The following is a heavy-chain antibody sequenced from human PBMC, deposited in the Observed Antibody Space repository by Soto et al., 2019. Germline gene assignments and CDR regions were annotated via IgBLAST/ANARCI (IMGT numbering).Heavy chain of an antibody. CDR1: GFTFSSYG. J-gene: IGHJ4*01. CDR3: ARDRGSFRAVRGIPPDY. CDR2: IWYDGSNK. D-gene: IGHD3-10*01. V-gene: IGHV3-33*01. Sequence: QVQLVESGGGVVQPGRSLRLSCAASGFTFSSYGMHWVRQAPGKGLEWVAVIWYDGSNKYYADSVKGRFTISRDNSKKTLYLQMNSLRAEDTAVYYCARDRGSFRAVRGIPPDYWGHGTLVTVSS.